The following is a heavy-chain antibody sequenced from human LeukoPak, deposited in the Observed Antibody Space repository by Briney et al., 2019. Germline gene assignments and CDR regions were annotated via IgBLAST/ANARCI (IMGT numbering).Heavy chain of an antibody. V-gene: IGHV3-21*01. Sequence: SVKGRFTISRDSAKNSLYLQMNSLRAEDTAVYYCARDSIAAAAPFDYWDQGTLVTVSS. D-gene: IGHD6-13*01. CDR3: ARDSIAAAAPFDY. J-gene: IGHJ4*02.